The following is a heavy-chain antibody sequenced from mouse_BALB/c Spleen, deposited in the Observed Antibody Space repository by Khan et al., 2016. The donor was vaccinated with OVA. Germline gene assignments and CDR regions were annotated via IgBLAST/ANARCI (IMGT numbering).Heavy chain of an antibody. Sequence: EVQLQESGPGLVKPSQSLSLTCTVAGYSITSDYAWNWIRQFPGNKLEWMGYISYSGSTGYNPSLKSRISITRDTSKNQFFLQLNSVTTEDTATYYCASELGRYYAMGYWGQGTSVTVSS. CDR2: ISYSGST. CDR3: ASELGRYYAMGY. J-gene: IGHJ4*01. V-gene: IGHV3-2*02. CDR1: GYSITSDYA.